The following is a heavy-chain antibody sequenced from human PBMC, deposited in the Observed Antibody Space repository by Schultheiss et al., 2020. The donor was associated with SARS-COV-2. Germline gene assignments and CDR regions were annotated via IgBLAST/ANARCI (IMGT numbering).Heavy chain of an antibody. D-gene: IGHD5-18*01. Sequence: GGSLRLSCKGSGYSFTSYWIGWVRQMPGKGLEWMGIIYPGDSDTRYSPSFQGQVTISVDKSISTAYLQWSSLKASDTAMYYCARLGAAMGLGWFDPWGQGTLVTVSS. CDR2: IYPGDSDT. V-gene: IGHV5-51*01. J-gene: IGHJ5*02. CDR1: GYSFTSYW. CDR3: ARLGAAMGLGWFDP.